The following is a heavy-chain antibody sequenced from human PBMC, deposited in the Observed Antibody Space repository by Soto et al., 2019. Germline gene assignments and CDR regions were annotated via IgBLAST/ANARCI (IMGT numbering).Heavy chain of an antibody. J-gene: IGHJ5*02. V-gene: IGHV3-7*03. CDR1: GFTFSSYW. CDR2: IREDGGEK. Sequence: GSLRLSCAASGFTFSSYWMSWVRQAPGKGLEWVSNIREDGGEKYYVDSVKGRFTISRDNAKNTLYLQMNSLRAEDTAVYYCAKNPDLPWHLFDPWGQRTLDTVSS. CDR3: AKNPDLPWHLFDP.